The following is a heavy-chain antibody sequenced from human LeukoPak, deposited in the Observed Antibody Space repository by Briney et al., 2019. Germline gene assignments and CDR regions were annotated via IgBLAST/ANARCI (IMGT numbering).Heavy chain of an antibody. CDR1: GYTLTDLS. D-gene: IGHD3-3*01. CDR3: ATGPLRFLEWLPPFDY. CDR2: FDPEDGET. Sequence: ASVKVSCKVSGYTLTDLSMHWVRQAPGKGLEWMGGFDPEDGETIYAQKFQGRVTMTEDTSTDTAYMELSSLRSEDTAVYYCATGPLRFLEWLPPFDYWGQGTLVTVSS. J-gene: IGHJ4*02. V-gene: IGHV1-24*01.